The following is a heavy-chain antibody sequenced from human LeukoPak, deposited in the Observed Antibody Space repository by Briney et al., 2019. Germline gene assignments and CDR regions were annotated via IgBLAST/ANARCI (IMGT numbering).Heavy chain of an antibody. CDR2: ISSSGSTI. CDR1: GLTFSDYY. V-gene: IGHV3-11*01. Sequence: GGSLRLSCAASGLTFSDYYMSWIRQAPGKGLEWVSYISSSGSTIYYADSVKGRFTISRDNAKNSLYLQMNSLRAEDTAVYYCARDLSSSWYGPFDPWGQGTLVTVSS. CDR3: ARDLSSSWYGPFDP. J-gene: IGHJ5*02. D-gene: IGHD6-13*01.